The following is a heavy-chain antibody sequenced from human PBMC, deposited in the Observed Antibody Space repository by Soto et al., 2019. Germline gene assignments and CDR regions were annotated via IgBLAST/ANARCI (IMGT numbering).Heavy chain of an antibody. J-gene: IGHJ3*02. CDR1: GFTFSTYA. Sequence: GGSLRLSCAASGFTFSTYAMTWVRQAPGKGLEWVSAISASGGSTYYADSVKGRFTISRDNSKNTLYLQMNSLRAEDTAVYYCARRSPSWAFDIWGQGTMVTVSS. CDR3: ARRSPSWAFDI. D-gene: IGHD2-15*01. CDR2: ISASGGST. V-gene: IGHV3-23*01.